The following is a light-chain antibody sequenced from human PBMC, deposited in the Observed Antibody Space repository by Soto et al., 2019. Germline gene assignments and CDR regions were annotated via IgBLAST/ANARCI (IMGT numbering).Light chain of an antibody. CDR1: QSISTW. Sequence: DIQMTQSPSTLSASVGDRVTITCRASQSISTWLAWYQQKPGKAPELLIYKASSLQSGVPSRFSGSGSGTEFTLSISSPQPDDFATYYFQQYINRLTFCQGTTVEVK. V-gene: IGKV1-5*03. CDR2: KAS. CDR3: QQYINRLT. J-gene: IGKJ1*01.